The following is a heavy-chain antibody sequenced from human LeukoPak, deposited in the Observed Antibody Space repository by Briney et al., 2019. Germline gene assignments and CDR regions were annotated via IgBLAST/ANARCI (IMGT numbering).Heavy chain of an antibody. V-gene: IGHV1-46*01. D-gene: IGHD4-17*01. CDR1: GYTFTSYY. J-gene: IGHJ3*02. CDR3: ARVGYDYGDYGGAFDI. Sequence: ASVKVSCKASGYTFTSYYMHWVRQAPGRGLEWMGLINPTGGSTGYAQKFQGRVTMTTDTSTSTAYMELRSLRSDDTAVYYCARVGYDYGDYGGAFDIWGQGTMVTVSS. CDR2: INPTGGST.